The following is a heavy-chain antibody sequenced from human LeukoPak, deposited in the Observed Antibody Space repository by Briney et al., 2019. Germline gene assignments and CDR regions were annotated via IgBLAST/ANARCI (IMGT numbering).Heavy chain of an antibody. D-gene: IGHD2/OR15-2a*01. CDR2: INADGSST. J-gene: IGHJ6*03. CDR1: GFTFSGYT. Sequence: GGSLRLSCAASGFTFSGYTMTWVRQAPGKGLVWVSSINADGSSTSYADSMKGRFTISRDNAKNTLYLQMNSLRAEDAAEYYCASQQSFHYYYMDVWGKGTTVTVSS. CDR3: ASQQSFHYYYMDV. V-gene: IGHV3-74*01.